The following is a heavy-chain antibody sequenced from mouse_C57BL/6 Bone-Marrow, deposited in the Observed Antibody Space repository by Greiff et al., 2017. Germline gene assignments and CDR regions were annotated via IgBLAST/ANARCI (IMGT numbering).Heavy chain of an antibody. Sequence: DVKLVESGGGLVQPGGSLKLSCAASGFTFSDYGMAWVRQAPRKGPEWVAFISNLAYSIYYADTVTGRFTISRENAKNTLYLEMSSLRSEDTAMYYYARRGDYYGSRSYWYFDVWGTGTTVTVSS. CDR1: GFTFSDYG. J-gene: IGHJ1*03. CDR2: ISNLAYSI. CDR3: ARRGDYYGSRSYWYFDV. D-gene: IGHD1-1*01. V-gene: IGHV5-15*04.